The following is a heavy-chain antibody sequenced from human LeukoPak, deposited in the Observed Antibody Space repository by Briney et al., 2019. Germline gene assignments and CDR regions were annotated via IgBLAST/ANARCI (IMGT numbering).Heavy chain of an antibody. CDR1: GASISSYY. CDR2: IDTSGTT. J-gene: IGHJ6*03. D-gene: IGHD3-10*01. V-gene: IGHV4-4*07. CDR3: ARVGKPYYYYMDV. Sequence: SETLSLTCTVSGASISSYYWSWIRQPAGKGLEWIGRIDTSGTTSYNPSLKSRVTMSIDTSKDQFSLNLSTVTAADTAVYYCARVGKPYYYYMDVWGKGTTVTISS.